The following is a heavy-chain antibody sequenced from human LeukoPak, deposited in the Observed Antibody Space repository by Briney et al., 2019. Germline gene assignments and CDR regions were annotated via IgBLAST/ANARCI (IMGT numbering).Heavy chain of an antibody. D-gene: IGHD6-13*01. CDR2: IRYDGSNK. CDR1: GFTFSNYW. CDR3: AKDRDLFIAAAGMNY. Sequence: GGSLRLSCAASGFTFSNYWMHWVRQAPGKGLEWVAFIRYDGSNKYYADSVKGRFTISRDNSKNTLYLQMNSLRAEDTAVYYCAKDRDLFIAAAGMNYWGQGTLVTVSS. V-gene: IGHV3-30*02. J-gene: IGHJ4*02.